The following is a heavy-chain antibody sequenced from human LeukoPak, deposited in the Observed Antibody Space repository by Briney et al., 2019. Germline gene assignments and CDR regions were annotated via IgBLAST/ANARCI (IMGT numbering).Heavy chain of an antibody. CDR3: ARGNNYGGNSYYFDY. Sequence: GGSLRLSCAASGFTFSSYSVNRVRGAPGQGRKGLSCISSRSSHIYYADSVKDRFTISRDNAKFSLYLQMNSLRAEDTAVYYCARGNNYGGNSYYFDYWGQGTLVPVSS. D-gene: IGHD4-23*01. V-gene: IGHV3-21*01. CDR2: ISSRSSHI. CDR1: GFTFSSYS. J-gene: IGHJ4*02.